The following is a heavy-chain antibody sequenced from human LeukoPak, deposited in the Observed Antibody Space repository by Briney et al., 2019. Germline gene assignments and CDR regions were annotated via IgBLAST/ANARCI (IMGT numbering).Heavy chain of an antibody. Sequence: PSETLSLTCTVSGGSISGGDYYWSWIRQPPGKGLEWIGYIDYSGSTYYNPSLKSRVTISVDTSKNQFSLKLSSVTAADTAVYYCARHSSNYYDSSGYFDHWGQGTLVTVSS. CDR2: IDYSGST. CDR1: GGSISGGDYY. CDR3: ARHSSNYYDSSGYFDH. V-gene: IGHV4-30-4*01. D-gene: IGHD3-22*01. J-gene: IGHJ4*02.